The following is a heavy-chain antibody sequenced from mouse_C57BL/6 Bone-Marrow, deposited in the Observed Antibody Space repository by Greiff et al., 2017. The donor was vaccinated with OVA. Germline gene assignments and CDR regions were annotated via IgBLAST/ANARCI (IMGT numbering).Heavy chain of an antibody. D-gene: IGHD1-1*01. CDR3: ARQTTVVGYFDY. CDR1: GFTFSDYG. CDR2: ISNLAYSI. V-gene: IGHV5-15*01. J-gene: IGHJ2*01. Sequence: EVKLMESGGGLVQPGGSLKLSCAASGFTFSDYGMAWVRQAPRKGPEWVAFISNLAYSIYYADTVTGRFTISRENAKNTLYLEMSSLRSEDTAMYYCARQTTVVGYFDYWGQGTTLTVSS.